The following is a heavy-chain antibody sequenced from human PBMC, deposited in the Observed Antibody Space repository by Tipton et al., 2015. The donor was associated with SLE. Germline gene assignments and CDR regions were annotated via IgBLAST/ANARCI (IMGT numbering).Heavy chain of an antibody. CDR1: GDSLSSNSAA. CDR2: TYYRSKWYN. D-gene: IGHD3-9*01. V-gene: IGHV6-1*01. CDR3: ARGNFLTGYWMDV. J-gene: IGHJ6*04. Sequence: PGLVKPSQTLSLTCAISGDSLSSNSAAWNWIRQSPSRGLEWLGRTYYRSKWYNDYAVSVKSRITINPDTSKNQFSLKLSSVTAADTAVYYCARGNFLTGYWMDVWGKGTTVTVSS.